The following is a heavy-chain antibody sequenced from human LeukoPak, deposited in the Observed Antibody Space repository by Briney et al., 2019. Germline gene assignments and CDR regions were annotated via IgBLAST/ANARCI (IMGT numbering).Heavy chain of an antibody. CDR3: AEDIGAMVRGVNADY. Sequence: AGRSLRLSCAASGFTFDDSGMHWAQQAPGNGLEWVSGISWNSGSIGYADSVEGRFTIARDTTKTSLYLQMNSLGAEDTALYYCAEDIGAMVRGVNADYWGQGTLVTVSS. CDR1: GFTFDDSG. D-gene: IGHD3-10*01. CDR2: ISWNSGSI. V-gene: IGHV3-9*01. J-gene: IGHJ4*02.